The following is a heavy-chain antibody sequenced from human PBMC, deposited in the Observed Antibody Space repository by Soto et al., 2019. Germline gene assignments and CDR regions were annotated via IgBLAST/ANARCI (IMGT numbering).Heavy chain of an antibody. D-gene: IGHD3-10*01. CDR2: INHSGST. V-gene: IGHV4-34*01. CDR3: ARGGSALGWFSVMRYYFDY. J-gene: IGHJ4*02. Sequence: SETLSLTCAVYGGSFSGYYWSWIRQPPGKGLEWIGEINHSGSTNYNPSLKSRVTISVDTSKNQFSLKLSSVTAADTAVYYCARGGSALGWFSVMRYYFDYWGQGTLVTVSS. CDR1: GGSFSGYY.